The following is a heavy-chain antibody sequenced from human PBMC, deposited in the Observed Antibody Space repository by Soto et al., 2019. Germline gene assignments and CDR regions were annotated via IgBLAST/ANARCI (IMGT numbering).Heavy chain of an antibody. CDR1: GFAFSGYY. Sequence: GGSLRLSCAASGFAFSGYYMHWVRQAPGKGLEWVAVISYDGSTEYYADSVKGRFTISRDNSANRLFLQMNSLRPEDTAVYYCTKDDGYNDSTYYHYFGMDVWGQGTTVTVSS. J-gene: IGHJ6*02. CDR2: ISYDGSTE. D-gene: IGHD5-12*01. V-gene: IGHV3-30*18. CDR3: TKDDGYNDSTYYHYFGMDV.